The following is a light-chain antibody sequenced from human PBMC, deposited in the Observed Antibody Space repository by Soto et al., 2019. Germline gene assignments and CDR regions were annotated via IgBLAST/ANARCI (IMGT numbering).Light chain of an antibody. V-gene: IGKV3-20*01. CDR1: QSISSSY. J-gene: IGKJ1*01. CDR3: QQYGSSPRT. Sequence: EIVFTQSPGTLSLSPGERATLSCRASQSISSSYLAWYQQKPGRAPRLLIYGASTRATGIPDRFSGSGSGTDFTLTISRLESEDFAVYYCQQYGSSPRTFGQGTKVDIK. CDR2: GAS.